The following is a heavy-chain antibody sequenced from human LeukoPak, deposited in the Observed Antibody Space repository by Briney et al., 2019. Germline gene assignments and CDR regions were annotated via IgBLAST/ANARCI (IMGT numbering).Heavy chain of an antibody. D-gene: IGHD5-18*01. V-gene: IGHV3-23*01. Sequence: AGGSLRLSCAASGFTFSSYAMSWVRQAPGKGLEWVSAISGSGGSTYYADSVKGRFTISRDNSKNTLYLQMNSLRAEDTAVYYCAKLRHSYGYVPDFDYWGQGTLVTVSS. CDR1: GFTFSSYA. CDR3: AKLRHSYGYVPDFDY. J-gene: IGHJ4*02. CDR2: ISGSGGST.